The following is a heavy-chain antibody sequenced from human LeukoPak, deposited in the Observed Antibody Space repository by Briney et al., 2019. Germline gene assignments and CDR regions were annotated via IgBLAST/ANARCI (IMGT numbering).Heavy chain of an antibody. CDR3: ARHGATVTQFNRYYYYGMDV. D-gene: IGHD4-11*01. V-gene: IGHV4-59*08. CDR2: IYYSGST. Sequence: SETLSLTCTVSGGSISSYYWSWIRQPPGKGLEWIGYIYYSGSTNYNPSLKSRVTISVDTSKNQFSLKLSSVTAADTAVYYCARHGATVTQFNRYYYYGMDVWGQGTTVTVSS. CDR1: GGSISSYY. J-gene: IGHJ6*02.